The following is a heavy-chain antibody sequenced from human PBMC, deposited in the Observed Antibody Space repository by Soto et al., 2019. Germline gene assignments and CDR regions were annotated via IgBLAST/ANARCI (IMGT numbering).Heavy chain of an antibody. D-gene: IGHD4-17*01. CDR1: GFTFSSYA. CDR2: ISGSGGST. Sequence: GGSLRLSCAASGFTFSSYAMSWVRQAPGKGLEWVSAISGSGGSTYYADSVKGRFTISRDNSKNTLYLQMNSLRAEDTAVYYCANLPPTGTGLTIYYYYYGMDVWGQGTTVTVSS. J-gene: IGHJ6*02. V-gene: IGHV3-23*01. CDR3: ANLPPTGTGLTIYYYYYGMDV.